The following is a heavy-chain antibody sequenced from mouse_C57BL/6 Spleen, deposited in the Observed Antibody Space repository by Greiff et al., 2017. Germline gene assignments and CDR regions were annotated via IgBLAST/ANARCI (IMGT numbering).Heavy chain of an antibody. V-gene: IGHV5-6*01. D-gene: IGHD6-5*01. CDR2: ISSGGSYT. CDR3: ARQTTQYYVDY. J-gene: IGHJ2*01. Sequence: EVQGVESGGDLVKPGGSLKLSCAASGFTFSSYGMSWVRQTPDKRLEWVATISSGGSYTYYPDSVKGRFTIYRDTAKNTLYLQMSSLKSEDTAMYDCARQTTQYYVDYWGQGTTLTVSS. CDR1: GFTFSSYG.